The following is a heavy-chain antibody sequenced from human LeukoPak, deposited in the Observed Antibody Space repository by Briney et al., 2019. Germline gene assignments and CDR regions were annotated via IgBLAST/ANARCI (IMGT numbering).Heavy chain of an antibody. CDR3: ARDLVAARSGFDP. CDR1: GGSFTGYN. CDR2: VSDSGST. D-gene: IGHD6-6*01. Sequence: SETLSLTCAISGGSFTGYNCTWIRQTPGKGLEWIGGVSDSGSTNYSPSLKSRLTISVDPSDSHFSLKLTSVTAADTAVYYCARDLVAARSGFDPWGQGTLVTVSS. V-gene: IGHV4-34*01. J-gene: IGHJ5*02.